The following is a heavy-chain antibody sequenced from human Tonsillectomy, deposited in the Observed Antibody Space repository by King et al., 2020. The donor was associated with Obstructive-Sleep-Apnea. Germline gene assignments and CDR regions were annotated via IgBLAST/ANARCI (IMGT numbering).Heavy chain of an antibody. D-gene: IGHD3-16*02. Sequence: QPVQSGGGVVQPGGSLRLSCAASGFIFSSYDMHWVRQAPGKGLEWVAYIRYDGSNKHYGDSVKGRCTISRDNSKNTLHLEMNSLRAEDTAVYYCAKDRDDYAWGSYRFLYGMDVWGQGTTVTVSS. CDR1: GFIFSSYD. CDR2: IRYDGSNK. J-gene: IGHJ6*02. V-gene: IGHV3-30*02. CDR3: AKDRDDYAWGSYRFLYGMDV.